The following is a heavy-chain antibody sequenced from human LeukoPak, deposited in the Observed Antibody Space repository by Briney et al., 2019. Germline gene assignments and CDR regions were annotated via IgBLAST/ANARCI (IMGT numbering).Heavy chain of an antibody. Sequence: SETLSLTCTVSGGSISTYYWSWIRQPPGKGLEWIGYISYSGSTNYNPSLKSRVTISIDTSKNQFSLKLSSVTAADTAVYYCARTYDPYYYYYMDVWGKGTTVTVSS. CDR1: GGSISTYY. D-gene: IGHD3-3*01. CDR3: ARTYDPYYYYYMDV. V-gene: IGHV4-59*01. J-gene: IGHJ6*03. CDR2: ISYSGST.